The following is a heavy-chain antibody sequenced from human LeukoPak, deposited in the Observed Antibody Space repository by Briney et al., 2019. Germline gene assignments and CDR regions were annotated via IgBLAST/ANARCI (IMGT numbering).Heavy chain of an antibody. Sequence: GGSLRLSCAAPGFTFSSNSMNWVRQAPGKGLEWVSSISSSSYIYYADSVKGRFTISRDNAKNSLYLQMNSLRAEDTAVYYCASGPGIAVAGTFDYWGQGTLVTVPS. J-gene: IGHJ4*02. CDR3: ASGPGIAVAGTFDY. V-gene: IGHV3-21*01. D-gene: IGHD6-19*01. CDR2: ISSSSYI. CDR1: GFTFSSNS.